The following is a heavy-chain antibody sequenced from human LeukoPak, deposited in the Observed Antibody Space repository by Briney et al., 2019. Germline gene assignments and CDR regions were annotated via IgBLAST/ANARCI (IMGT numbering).Heavy chain of an antibody. CDR2: IKSKTDGGTT. V-gene: IGHV3-15*01. CDR1: GFTFSNAW. J-gene: IGHJ4*02. D-gene: IGHD6-19*01. Sequence: GGSLRLSCVASGFTFSNAWMSWVRQAPGKGLEWVGRIKSKTDGGTTDYAAPVKGRFTISRDDSKNTLYLQMNSLKTEDTAVYYCTTCCGWYSQIDYWGQGTLVTVSS. CDR3: TTCCGWYSQIDY.